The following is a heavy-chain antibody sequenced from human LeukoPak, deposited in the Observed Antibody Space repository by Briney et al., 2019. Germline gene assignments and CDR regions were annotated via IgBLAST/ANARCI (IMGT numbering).Heavy chain of an antibody. Sequence: ASVKVSCKASGYTFTGYYMHWVRQAPGQGLEWMGWINPNSGGTNYAQKFQGRVTMTRDTSISTAYMELSRLRSDDTAVYYRARFYDSSGYYYIDYWGQGTLVTVSS. D-gene: IGHD3-22*01. CDR3: ARFYDSSGYYYIDY. CDR1: GYTFTGYY. V-gene: IGHV1-2*02. CDR2: INPNSGGT. J-gene: IGHJ4*02.